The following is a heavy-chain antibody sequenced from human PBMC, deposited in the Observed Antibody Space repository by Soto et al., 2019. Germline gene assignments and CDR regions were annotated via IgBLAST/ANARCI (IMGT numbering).Heavy chain of an antibody. D-gene: IGHD6-13*01. CDR3: ARGIAAAGTSYYYYGMDV. CDR1: GFTFSSYG. CDR2: IWYDGSNK. V-gene: IGHV3-33*01. J-gene: IGHJ6*02. Sequence: GGSLRLSCAASGFTFSSYGMHWVRQAPGKGLEWVAVIWYDGSNKYYADSAKGRFTISRDNSKNTLHLQMNSLRAEDTAVYYCARGIAAAGTSYYYYGMDVWGQGTTVTVSS.